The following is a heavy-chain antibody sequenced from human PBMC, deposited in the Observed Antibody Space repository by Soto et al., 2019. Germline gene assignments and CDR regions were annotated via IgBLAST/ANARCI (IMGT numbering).Heavy chain of an antibody. CDR3: ARGEMVYAIVYYYGMDV. CDR1: GFTFSSYA. J-gene: IGHJ6*02. V-gene: IGHV3-30-3*01. D-gene: IGHD2-8*01. Sequence: QVQLVESGGGVVQPGRSLRLSCAASGFTFSSYAMHWVRQAPGKGLEWVAVISYDGSNKYYADSVKGRFTISRDNSENTPYLQMNRLRAEDTAVYYCARGEMVYAIVYYYGMDVWGQGTTVTVSS. CDR2: ISYDGSNK.